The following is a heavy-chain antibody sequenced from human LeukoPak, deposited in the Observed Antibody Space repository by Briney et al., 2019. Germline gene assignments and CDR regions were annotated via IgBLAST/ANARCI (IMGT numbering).Heavy chain of an antibody. CDR1: GYTFTGYY. CDR3: ARDPNYYDSSGYHYGEEYFQH. D-gene: IGHD3-22*01. Sequence: ASVKVSCKASGYTFTGYYMHWVRQAPGQGLEWMGRINPNSGGTNYAQKFQGRVTMTRDTSISTAYMELSRLRSDDTAVYYCARDPNYYDSSGYHYGEEYFQHWGQGTLVTVSA. V-gene: IGHV1-2*06. J-gene: IGHJ1*01. CDR2: INPNSGGT.